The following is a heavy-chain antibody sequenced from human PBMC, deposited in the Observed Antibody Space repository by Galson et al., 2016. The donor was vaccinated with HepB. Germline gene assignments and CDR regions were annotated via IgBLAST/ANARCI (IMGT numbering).Heavy chain of an antibody. Sequence: SCKASGYTFTSYAMHWVRQAPGQRLEWMGWINAGNGNTKNSQKFQGRVTITMDRSARTAYMELSSLRSEDTAVYYCAGDRKIYQLLYPGYYYGMDVWGQGTTVTVSS. V-gene: IGHV1-3*01. CDR2: INAGNGNT. CDR1: GYTFTSYA. CDR3: AGDRKIYQLLYPGYYYGMDV. J-gene: IGHJ6*02. D-gene: IGHD2-2*02.